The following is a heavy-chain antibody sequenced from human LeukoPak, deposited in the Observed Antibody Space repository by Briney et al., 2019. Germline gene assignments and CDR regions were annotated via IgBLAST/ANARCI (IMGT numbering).Heavy chain of an antibody. D-gene: IGHD2-8*02. CDR1: GFTFSSYE. V-gene: IGHV3-48*03. CDR3: ARDGRVVYGWPPSDFDY. Sequence: PGGSLGLSCAASGFTFSSYEMNWVRQAPGKGLEWVSYISSSGSTIYYADSVKGRFTISRDNAKNSLYLQMNSLRAEDTAVYYCARDGRVVYGWPPSDFDYWGQGTLVTVSS. J-gene: IGHJ4*02. CDR2: ISSSGSTI.